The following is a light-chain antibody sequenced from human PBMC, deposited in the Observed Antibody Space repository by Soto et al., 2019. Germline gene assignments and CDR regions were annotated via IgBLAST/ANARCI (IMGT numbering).Light chain of an antibody. J-gene: IGKJ4*01. CDR1: QNVRTF. CDR3: QQSYSSPPLT. Sequence: EVVLTQSPATLSLSPGERATLSCRASQNVRTFLDWYQQKPGQAPRLLIYAASNRATGIPDRFSGSGSGTHFSLTISGLQPEDFATYYCQQSYSSPPLTFGAGTKVEIK. V-gene: IGKV3-11*01. CDR2: AAS.